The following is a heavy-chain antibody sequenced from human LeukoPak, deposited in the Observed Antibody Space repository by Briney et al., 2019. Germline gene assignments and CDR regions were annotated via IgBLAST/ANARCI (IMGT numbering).Heavy chain of an antibody. V-gene: IGHV4-34*01. CDR2: INHSGST. Sequence: PSETLSLTCAFSGGSFSDYYWSWIRQPPGKGLEWIGEINHSGSTTYNPYLKSRVNISVDPSKNQFSLKLSSVTAADTAVFYCARGRHTDVLGTTLGPFWYWGQGTLVTVSS. D-gene: IGHD1-26*01. CDR1: GGSFSDYY. J-gene: IGHJ4*02. CDR3: ARGRHTDVLGTTLGPFWY.